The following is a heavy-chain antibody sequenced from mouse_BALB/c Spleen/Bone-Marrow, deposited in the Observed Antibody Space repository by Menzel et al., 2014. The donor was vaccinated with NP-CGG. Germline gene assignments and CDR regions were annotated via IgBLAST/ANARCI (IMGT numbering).Heavy chain of an antibody. CDR2: INPYNGGS. CDR3: ARDGYGRYFDV. CDR1: GYSFTDYT. V-gene: IGHV1-18*01. J-gene: IGHJ1*01. D-gene: IGHD2-2*01. Sequence: SGPELVKPGASMKISCKASGYSFTDYTMNWVRQSHGKNLERIGLINPYNGGSTYNQKFKGTATSTVDRSSSTAYMELLSLTSDDSAVYYCARDGYGRYFDVWGAGTTVTVSS.